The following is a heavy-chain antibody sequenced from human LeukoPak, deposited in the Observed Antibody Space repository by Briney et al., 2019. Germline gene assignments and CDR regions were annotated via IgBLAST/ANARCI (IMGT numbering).Heavy chain of an antibody. CDR1: GFTFSNYA. J-gene: IGHJ4*02. CDR2: LIGSGGST. D-gene: IGHD6-19*01. CDR3: ARGYNSGWYAEGRFDY. Sequence: GGSLRLSCAASGFTFSNYAMSWVRQAPGKGLEWVSGLIGSGGSTYYADSVKGRFTISRDSSKNTLYLQMNSLRAEDTAVYYCARGYNSGWYAEGRFDYWGQGTLVTVSS. V-gene: IGHV3-23*01.